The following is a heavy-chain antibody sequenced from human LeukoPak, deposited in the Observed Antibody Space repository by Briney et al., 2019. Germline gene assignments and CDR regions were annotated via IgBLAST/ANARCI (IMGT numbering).Heavy chain of an antibody. J-gene: IGHJ4*02. D-gene: IGHD1-26*01. CDR3: AKENYQWELTPGICFDY. Sequence: GASVKVSCKASGYTFTNYYMFRVRQAPGQGLEWMGIINPSGGSTSYAQKFQGRVIMTRDKSTSTVYMELSSLRSEDTAVYYCAKENYQWELTPGICFDYWGQGTLVTVSS. CDR1: GYTFTNYY. CDR2: INPSGGST. V-gene: IGHV1-46*01.